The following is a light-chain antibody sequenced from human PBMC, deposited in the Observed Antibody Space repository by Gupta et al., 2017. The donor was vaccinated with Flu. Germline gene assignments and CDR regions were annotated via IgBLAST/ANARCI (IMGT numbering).Light chain of an antibody. CDR2: DDS. V-gene: IGLV3-21*02. Sequence: GLPARITCAGNSIGRETVHWYQQKPGQAPVLVVCDDSDRPSGIPERFSGSNSGNTATLTISRVEAGDEADYYCQVWDTNNDHWVFGGGTMLTVL. CDR1: SIGRET. J-gene: IGLJ3*02. CDR3: QVWDTNNDHWV.